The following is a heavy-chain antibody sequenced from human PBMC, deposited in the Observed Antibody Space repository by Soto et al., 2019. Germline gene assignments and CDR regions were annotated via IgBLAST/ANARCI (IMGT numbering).Heavy chain of an antibody. CDR1: GGSISSGGYY. D-gene: IGHD3-16*02. Sequence: PSETLSLTCTVSGGSISSGGYYWSWIRQHPGKGLEWIGYIYYSGGTYYNPSLKSRVTISVDTSKNQFSLKLSSVTAADTAVYYCAREGYRYYFDYWGQGTLVTVSS. V-gene: IGHV4-31*03. CDR3: AREGYRYYFDY. J-gene: IGHJ4*02. CDR2: IYYSGGT.